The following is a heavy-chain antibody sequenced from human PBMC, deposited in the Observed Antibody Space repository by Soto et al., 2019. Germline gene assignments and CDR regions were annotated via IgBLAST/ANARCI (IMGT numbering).Heavy chain of an antibody. CDR1: GGSISISEL. J-gene: IGHJ5*02. Sequence: TRSLTSAVSGGSISISELGNCVRQPPGKGLEWIGEIYQGGSTNYNPSLKSRVTISIDKSKNQFSLKLSSVTAADTAVYYCAKLFNYYDTSGSQSWGRGTLVTSPQ. V-gene: IGHV4-4*02. CDR3: AKLFNYYDTSGSQS. CDR2: IYQGGST. D-gene: IGHD3-22*01.